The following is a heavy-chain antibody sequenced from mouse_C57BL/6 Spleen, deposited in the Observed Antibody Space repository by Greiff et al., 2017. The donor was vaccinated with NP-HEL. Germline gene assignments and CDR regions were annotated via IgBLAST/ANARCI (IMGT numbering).Heavy chain of an antibody. CDR1: GYTFTSYW. Sequence: QVQLQQPGAELVMPGASVKLSCKASGYTFTSYWMHWVEQRPGQGLEWIGEIDPSDSYTNYNQKFKGKSTLTVDKSSSTAYMQLSSLTSEDSAVYYCARWGFRFAYWGQGTLVTVSA. CDR2: IDPSDSYT. CDR3: ARWGFRFAY. V-gene: IGHV1-69*01. J-gene: IGHJ3*01.